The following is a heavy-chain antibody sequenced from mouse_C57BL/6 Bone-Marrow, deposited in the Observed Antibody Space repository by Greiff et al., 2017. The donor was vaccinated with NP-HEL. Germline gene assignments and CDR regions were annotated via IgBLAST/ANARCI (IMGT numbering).Heavy chain of an antibody. J-gene: IGHJ2*01. D-gene: IGHD2-12*01. CDR3: TRGGSLRRDFDY. CDR1: GFTFSSYA. CDR2: ISSGGDYI. Sequence: DVMLVESGEGLVKPGGSLKLSCAASGFTFSSYAMSWVRQTPEKRLEWVAYISSGGDYIYYADTVKGRFTISRDNARNTLYLQMSSLKSEDTAMYYCTRGGSLRRDFDYWGQGTTLTVSS. V-gene: IGHV5-9-1*02.